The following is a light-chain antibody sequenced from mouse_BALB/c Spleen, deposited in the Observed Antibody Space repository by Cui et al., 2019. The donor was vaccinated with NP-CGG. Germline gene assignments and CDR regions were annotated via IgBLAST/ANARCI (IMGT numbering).Light chain of an antibody. J-gene: IGLJ1*01. Sequence: AVVTQASAPTTSPGETVTLTCHSSTGAVTTSNYANWVQEKPDHLFTGLIGGTNNRAPGVPARFSGSLIGDKAALTITGAQTEDEAIYFCALWYSNHWVFGGGTKLTVL. CDR1: TGAVTTSNY. CDR3: ALWYSNHWV. CDR2: GTN. V-gene: IGLV1*01.